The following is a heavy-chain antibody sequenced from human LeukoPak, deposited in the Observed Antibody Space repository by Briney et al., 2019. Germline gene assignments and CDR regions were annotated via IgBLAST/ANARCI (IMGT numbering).Heavy chain of an antibody. V-gene: IGHV4-59*01. CDR3: ARVTGYMIEDYFDY. CDR1: GGSFSSYC. Sequence: SGTLSLTCTVSGGSFSSYCWSWIRQPPGKGLEWIGYIYYSGSTNYNPSLKSRVTISVDTSKNQFSLKLSSVNAADTAVYYCARVTGYMIEDYFDYWGQGTLVTASS. J-gene: IGHJ4*02. D-gene: IGHD3-22*01. CDR2: IYYSGST.